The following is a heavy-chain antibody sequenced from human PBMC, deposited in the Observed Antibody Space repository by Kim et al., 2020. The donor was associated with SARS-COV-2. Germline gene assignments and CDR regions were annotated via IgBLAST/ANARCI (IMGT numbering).Heavy chain of an antibody. Sequence: ANYARKFQGRVTITADKSTSTAYMELSSLRSEDTAVYYCARRSYGMYFDLWGRGTLVTVSS. D-gene: IGHD1-26*01. J-gene: IGHJ2*01. CDR3: ARRSYGMYFDL. V-gene: IGHV1-69*02. CDR2: A.